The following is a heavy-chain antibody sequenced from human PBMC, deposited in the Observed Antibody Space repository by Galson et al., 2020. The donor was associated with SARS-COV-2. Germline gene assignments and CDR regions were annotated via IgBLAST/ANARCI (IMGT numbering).Heavy chain of an antibody. CDR2: GHQSASP. J-gene: IGHJ2*01. V-gene: IGHV4-34*01. Sequence: ASETPSLTCAVYGGSLSGYYWTWIRQPPGKGLEWIGEGHQSASPTYNPSLKSRATISLDTSKNQLSLRLISVTAADTAVYYCARGHTYGHWYFDLWGRGTLLTVSS. CDR3: ARGHTYGHWYFDL. CDR1: GGSLSGYY. D-gene: IGHD5-18*01.